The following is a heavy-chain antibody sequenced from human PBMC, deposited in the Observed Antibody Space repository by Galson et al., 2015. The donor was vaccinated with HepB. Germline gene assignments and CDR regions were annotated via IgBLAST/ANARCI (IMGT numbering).Heavy chain of an antibody. V-gene: IGHV1-2*02. J-gene: IGHJ6*02. CDR2: INPNSGDT. D-gene: IGHD2-2*01. CDR3: ARGPYCSITNCPHYYGMDV. Sequence: SCKASGYIFTVYNMHWVRQAPGQGLEWMGWINPNSGDTNYAQKFQGRVTMTRDTSLSTTYMELSSLRSDETAVYYCARGPYCSITNCPHYYGMDVWGRGTTVTVSS. CDR1: GYIFTVYN.